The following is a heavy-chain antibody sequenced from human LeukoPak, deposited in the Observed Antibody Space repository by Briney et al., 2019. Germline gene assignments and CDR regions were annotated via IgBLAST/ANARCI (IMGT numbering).Heavy chain of an antibody. CDR1: GFTFSSYW. J-gene: IGHJ4*02. Sequence: GGSLRLSCAASGFTFSSYWMHWVRHAPGKGLVWVSRMNTDGSSTIYADSVKGRFTISRDNAKNTLYLQMNSLRAEDTAVYYCARVTYDYSNLPDYWGQGTLVTVSS. CDR3: ARVTYDYSNLPDY. D-gene: IGHD4-11*01. V-gene: IGHV3-74*01. CDR2: MNTDGSST.